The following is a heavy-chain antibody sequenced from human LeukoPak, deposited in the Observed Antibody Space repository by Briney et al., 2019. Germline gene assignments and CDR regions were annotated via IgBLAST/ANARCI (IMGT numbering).Heavy chain of an antibody. J-gene: IGHJ4*02. CDR2: IHRSGSP. CDR3: AREILGGFSPGAY. D-gene: IGHD3-10*01. V-gene: IGHV4/OR15-8*01. CDR1: LDSTTSNF. Sequence: PSETLSLTCTVSLDSTTSNFWSWVRQPPGKGLEWIGEIHRSGSPNYNPSLQSRVTISIDRSRNQMALELSSVTAADTAVYYCAREILGGFSPGAYRGQGTLVTVSS.